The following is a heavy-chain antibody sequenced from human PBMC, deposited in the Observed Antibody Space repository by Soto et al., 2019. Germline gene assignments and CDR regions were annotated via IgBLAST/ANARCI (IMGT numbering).Heavy chain of an antibody. J-gene: IGHJ4*02. Sequence: QVHLVQSGAEVKKPGASVKVSCKASGYIFINYYIHGVRQAPGQGLEWVGIINPNGGSTKYAQKFRGRVTIARDTSTGTVDRDLSGLRSDDTAVYYCARDLAAADYWGQGTLVTVSS. V-gene: IGHV1-46*01. CDR3: ARDLAAADY. CDR2: INPNGGST. CDR1: GYIFINYY. D-gene: IGHD6-13*01.